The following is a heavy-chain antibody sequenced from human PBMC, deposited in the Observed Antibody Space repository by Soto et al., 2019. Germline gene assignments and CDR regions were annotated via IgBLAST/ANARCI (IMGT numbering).Heavy chain of an antibody. CDR2: IHPGDSDT. CDR1: GYSFTSYW. D-gene: IGHD2-15*01. V-gene: IGHV5-51*01. Sequence: PGESLKISCEASGYSFTSYWIGRVRQMPGKGLEWMGIIHPGDSDTKYSPSFQGQVTISVDKSITTAYLQWSSLKASDTAMYYCARTPGPDVAASLEYYYFSGMDVWGQGTTVTVSS. CDR3: ARTPGPDVAASLEYYYFSGMDV. J-gene: IGHJ6*02.